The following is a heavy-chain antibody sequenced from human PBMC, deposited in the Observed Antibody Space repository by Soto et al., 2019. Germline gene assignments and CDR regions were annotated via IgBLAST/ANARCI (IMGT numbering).Heavy chain of an antibody. V-gene: IGHV4-39*01. J-gene: IGHJ4*02. Sequence: QLQLQESGPGLVKPSETLSLTCTVSGGSISSSSYYWGWVRQPPGKGLEWIGSIYYSGSTYYNPSLKSRVAIPVDTSESQFALKLSSVTAADTAVYYCASEWFGESPFDYWGQGTLVTVSS. CDR1: GGSISSSSYY. CDR2: IYYSGST. CDR3: ASEWFGESPFDY. D-gene: IGHD3-10*01.